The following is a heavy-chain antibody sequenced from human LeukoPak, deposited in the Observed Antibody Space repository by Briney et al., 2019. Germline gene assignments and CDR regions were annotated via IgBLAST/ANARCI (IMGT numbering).Heavy chain of an antibody. CDR2: IRYDGSNK. J-gene: IGHJ5*02. Sequence: GGSLRLSCAASGFTFSSYGMHWVRQAPGQGLEWVAFIRYDGSNKYYADSLKGRFTISRDNSQNTLYLQMNSLRAEDTAVYYCAHPTEYSSSWYGDWFDPWGQGTLVTVSS. V-gene: IGHV3-30*02. D-gene: IGHD6-13*01. CDR3: AHPTEYSSSWYGDWFDP. CDR1: GFTFSSYG.